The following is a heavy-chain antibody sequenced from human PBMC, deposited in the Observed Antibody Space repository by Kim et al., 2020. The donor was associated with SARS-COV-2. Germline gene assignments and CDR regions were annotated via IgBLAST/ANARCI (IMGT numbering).Heavy chain of an antibody. D-gene: IGHD6-13*01. J-gene: IGHJ5*02. Sequence: GGSLRLSCAASGFTFSSYGMHWVRQAPGKGLEWVAVISYDGSNKYYADSVKGRFTISRDNSKNTLYLQMNSLRAEDTAVYYCARDSSSWYSHNWFDPWG. V-gene: IGHV3-33*05. CDR1: GFTFSSYG. CDR2: ISYDGSNK. CDR3: ARDSSSWYSHNWFDP.